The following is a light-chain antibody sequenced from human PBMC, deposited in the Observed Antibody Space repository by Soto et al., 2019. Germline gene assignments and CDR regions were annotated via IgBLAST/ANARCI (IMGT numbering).Light chain of an antibody. CDR3: QTWGTGGDVV. V-gene: IGLV4-69*01. Sequence: QSVLTQSPSASASLGASVKLTCTLSSGHSTYAIAWHQQQPEKGPRYLMKLNSDGRHSKGDGIPDRFSGTSSGAERYLTISSLQSEDEADYYSQTWGTGGDVVFGGGTKLTVL. CDR1: SGHSTYA. CDR2: LNSDGRH. J-gene: IGLJ2*01.